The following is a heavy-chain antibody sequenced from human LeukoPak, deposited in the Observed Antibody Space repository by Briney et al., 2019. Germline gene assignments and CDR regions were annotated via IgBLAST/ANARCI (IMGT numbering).Heavy chain of an antibody. J-gene: IGHJ5*02. V-gene: IGHV3-23*01. CDR3: ARDRVSPGFNWFDP. D-gene: IGHD2/OR15-2a*01. Sequence: GGSLRLSCAASGVIISSYAMSWVRQAPGKGLEWVSAINGRGDNTYYADFVKGRFTISRDNSKSTVYLQMNSLRTEDTAVYYCARDRVSPGFNWFDPWGQGTLVTVSS. CDR1: GVIISSYA. CDR2: INGRGDNT.